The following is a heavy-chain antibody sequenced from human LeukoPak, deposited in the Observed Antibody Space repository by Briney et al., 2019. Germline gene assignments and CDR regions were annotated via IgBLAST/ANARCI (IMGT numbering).Heavy chain of an antibody. CDR2: IYYRGGT. V-gene: IGHV4-59*11. CDR1: GGSISSHY. Sequence: SETLSLTCTVSGGSISSHYWTCIRQPPGKELEWIGYIYYRGGTNYNPSLQSRVTISVDTSKNQFSLKVTSVTAADTAVYYCAREGGPYRPLDYSGQGTLVTVSS. CDR3: AREGGPYRPLDY. J-gene: IGHJ4*02.